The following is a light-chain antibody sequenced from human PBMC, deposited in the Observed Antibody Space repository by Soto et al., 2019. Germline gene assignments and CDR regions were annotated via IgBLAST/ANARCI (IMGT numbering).Light chain of an antibody. J-gene: IGLJ2*01. V-gene: IGLV2-8*01. Sequence: QSALTQPPSASGSPGQSVTLSCTGTSSDVGGYNYVSWYQQHPGKAPKLMVYDVSTRPSGVPDRFSGSKSGNTSSLTVSELQAEDEADYDCSSYAPSGDGGVVLGGGTKLTVL. CDR3: SSYAPSGDGGVV. CDR2: DVS. CDR1: SSDVGGYNY.